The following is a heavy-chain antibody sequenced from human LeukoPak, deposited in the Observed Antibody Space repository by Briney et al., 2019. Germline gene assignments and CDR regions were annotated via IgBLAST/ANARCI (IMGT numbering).Heavy chain of an antibody. CDR2: IDPNSGGT. Sequence: ASVKVSCKASGYTFTDYYMHWVRQAPGQGLEWMGWIDPNSGGTKYAQKFQGRVTLTRDTSITTAYMELSSLRSDDTAVYYCARSALAAPGHDAFDLWGQGTVVTVSS. J-gene: IGHJ3*01. V-gene: IGHV1-2*02. CDR3: ARSALAAPGHDAFDL. CDR1: GYTFTDYY. D-gene: IGHD6-13*01.